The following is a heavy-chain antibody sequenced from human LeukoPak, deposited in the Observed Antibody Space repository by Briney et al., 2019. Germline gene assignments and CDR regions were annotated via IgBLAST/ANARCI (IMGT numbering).Heavy chain of an antibody. CDR3: AKAGRAAAKSPYFDY. V-gene: IGHV3-9*01. CDR1: GFTFDDYA. J-gene: IGHJ4*02. CDR2: ISWNSGSI. Sequence: TGGSLRLSCAASGFTFDDYAMHWVRQAPGKGLEWVSGISWNSGSIGYADSVKGRFTISRDNAKNSLYLQMNSLRAEDTALYYCAKAGRAAAKSPYFDYWGQGTLVTVSS. D-gene: IGHD2-2*01.